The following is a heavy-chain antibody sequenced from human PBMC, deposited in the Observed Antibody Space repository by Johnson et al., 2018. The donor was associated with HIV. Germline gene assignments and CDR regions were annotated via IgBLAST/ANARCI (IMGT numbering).Heavy chain of an antibody. J-gene: IGHJ3*02. V-gene: IGHV3-48*04. Sequence: VQLVESGGGVVQPGRSLRLSCAASGFTFSSYAMHWVRQAPGKGLDWVSYISSTGTTIYYADSVKGRFTISRDNAKNTLYLQVNSLRPEDTAVYYCATERQAALDIWGQGTMVTVSS. CDR1: GFTFSSYA. D-gene: IGHD1-1*01. CDR2: ISSTGTTI. CDR3: ATERQAALDI.